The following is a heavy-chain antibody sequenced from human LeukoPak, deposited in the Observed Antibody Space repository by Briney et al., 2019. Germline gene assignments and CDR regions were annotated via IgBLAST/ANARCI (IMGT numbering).Heavy chain of an antibody. D-gene: IGHD6-25*01. J-gene: IGHJ4*02. Sequence: PGGSLRLSCAASGFTFSGYAMSWVRQAPGKGLEWVSAISGSGGSTYYADSVKGRFTISRDNSKNTLYLQMNSLRAEDTAVYYCAKDPSQWGTAAHFDYWGQGTLVTVSS. CDR3: AKDPSQWGTAAHFDY. V-gene: IGHV3-23*01. CDR2: ISGSGGST. CDR1: GFTFSGYA.